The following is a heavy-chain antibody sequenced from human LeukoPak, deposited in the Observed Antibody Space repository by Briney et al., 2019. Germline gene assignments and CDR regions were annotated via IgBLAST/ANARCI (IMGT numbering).Heavy chain of an antibody. D-gene: IGHD4-23*01. J-gene: IGHJ4*02. CDR2: IHYSGSA. V-gene: IGHV4-61*01. CDR3: ARDMGAPDYGSYSVDY. Sequence: SATLSRTCTVSGGSVSSGSYYWSWIRQPPGRGLEWIAYIHYSGSAAYNPSLKSRVTISRDMSTNQFSLKMTSVTAADTAVYFCARDMGAPDYGSYSVDYWGQGTLVTVSS. CDR1: GGSVSSGSYY.